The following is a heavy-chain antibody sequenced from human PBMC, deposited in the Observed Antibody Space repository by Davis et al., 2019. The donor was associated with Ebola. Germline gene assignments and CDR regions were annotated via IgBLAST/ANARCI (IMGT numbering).Heavy chain of an antibody. Sequence: PGGSLRLSCVGSGFTFSDYSMAWVRQAPGKGLEWVALIAHEGSRKFYTDSVTGRFAISRDVSGNSMSLQMDDLTPEDSGVYYCVRDSTYLDIRGSFDSWGQGTQVTVSS. D-gene: IGHD1-26*01. CDR2: IAHEGSRK. J-gene: IGHJ4*02. CDR3: VRDSTYLDIRGSFDS. V-gene: IGHV3-30*09. CDR1: GFTFSDYS.